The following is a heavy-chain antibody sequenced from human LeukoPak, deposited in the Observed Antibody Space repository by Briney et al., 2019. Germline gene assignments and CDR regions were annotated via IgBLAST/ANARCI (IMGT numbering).Heavy chain of an antibody. CDR1: GFTFSSYA. Sequence: GTSLRLSCAASGFTFSSYAMHWVRQAPGKGLEWVAVVWFDGTVKYYADSVKGRFTISRDNAKNSLYLQMNSLRAEDTAVYYCATVRATYYYDSSGYPEAFDIWGQGTMVTVSS. V-gene: IGHV3-33*03. CDR3: ATVRATYYYDSSGYPEAFDI. J-gene: IGHJ3*02. D-gene: IGHD3-22*01. CDR2: VWFDGTVK.